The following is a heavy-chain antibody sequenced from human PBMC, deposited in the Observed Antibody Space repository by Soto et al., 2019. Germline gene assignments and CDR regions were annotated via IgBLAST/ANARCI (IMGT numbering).Heavy chain of an antibody. V-gene: IGHV3-15*07. CDR1: TFTVSNAW. D-gene: IGHD5-12*01. Sequence: EVQLVASGGGLVKPGGSLRLSCAASTFTVSNAWMNWVRQAPGKGLEWVGRIKSKTDGGTTDYAASVEGRFTITIDDSKNTLYLQMNSLTTEDTAVYYCTTLVATIPDYWGQGTLVTVSS. J-gene: IGHJ4*02. CDR3: TTLVATIPDY. CDR2: IKSKTDGGTT.